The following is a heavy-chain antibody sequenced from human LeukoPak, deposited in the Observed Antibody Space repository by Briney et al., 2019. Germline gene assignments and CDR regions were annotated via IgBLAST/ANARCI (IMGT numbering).Heavy chain of an antibody. V-gene: IGHV1-69*04. CDR2: IIPILGIA. CDR1: GYTFTSYA. D-gene: IGHD6-19*01. CDR3: ARVTGSGWYKGLDV. Sequence: SVKVSCKASGYTFTSYAIRWVRQAPGQGLEWMGRIIPILGIANYAQKFQGRVTITADKSTSTAYMELSSLRSEDTAVYYCARVTGSGWYKGLDVWGQGTTVTVSS. J-gene: IGHJ6*02.